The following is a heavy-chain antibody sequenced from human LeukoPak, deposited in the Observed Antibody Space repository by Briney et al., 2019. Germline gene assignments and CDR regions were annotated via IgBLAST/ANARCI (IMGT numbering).Heavy chain of an antibody. CDR2: IYYSGST. CDR3: ARHPARGVIITSPHYYGMDV. Sequence: PSETLSLTCTVSGCSISSYYWSWIRQPPGKGLEWIGYIYYSGSTNYNPSLKSRVTISVDTSKNQFSLKLSSVTAADMAVYYCARHPARGVIITSPHYYGMDVWGQGTTVTVSS. V-gene: IGHV4-59*08. CDR1: GCSISSYY. J-gene: IGHJ6*02. D-gene: IGHD3-10*01.